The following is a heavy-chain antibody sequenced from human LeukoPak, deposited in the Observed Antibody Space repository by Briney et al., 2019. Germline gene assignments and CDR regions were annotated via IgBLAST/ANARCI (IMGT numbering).Heavy chain of an antibody. D-gene: IGHD3-16*02. J-gene: IGHJ4*02. CDR1: GGSISSGDYY. Sequence: PSQTLSLTCTVSGGSISSGDYYWSWIRQPPGKGLEWIGYIYYSGSTYYNPSLKSRVTISVDTSKNQFSLKLSSVTAADTAVYYCAREGLYDYVWGSYRYTGGFDYWGQGTLVTVSS. CDR3: AREGLYDYVWGSYRYTGGFDY. V-gene: IGHV4-30-4*01. CDR2: IYYSGST.